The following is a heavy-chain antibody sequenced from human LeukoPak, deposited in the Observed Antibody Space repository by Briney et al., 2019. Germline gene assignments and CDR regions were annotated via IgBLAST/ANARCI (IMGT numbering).Heavy chain of an antibody. CDR1: GFTFSNSA. V-gene: IGHV3-23*01. D-gene: IGHD3-10*01. CDR2: ISGSGGST. J-gene: IGHJ4*02. CDR3: AKALWFGELLTGY. Sequence: GGSLRLSCAASGFTFSNSAMTWVREAPGKGLEWVSAISGSGGSTYYADSVKGRFTISRDNSKNTLYLQMNSLRAEDTAVYYCAKALWFGELLTGYWGQGTLVTVSS.